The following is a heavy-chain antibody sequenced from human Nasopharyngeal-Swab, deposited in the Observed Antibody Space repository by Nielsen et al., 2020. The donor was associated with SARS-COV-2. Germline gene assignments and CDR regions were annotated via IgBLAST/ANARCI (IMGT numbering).Heavy chain of an antibody. CDR1: GGFISSYY. V-gene: IGHV4-59*01. CDR3: ARDGVHSGNLLDY. D-gene: IGHD3-10*01. Sequence: SETLSLTCAVSGGFISSYYWSWIRQPPGKGLEWIGYIYYSGSTNYNPSLKSRVTISVDTSKNQFSLKLSSVTAADTAVYYCARDGVHSGNLLDYWGQGTLVTVSS. CDR2: IYYSGST. J-gene: IGHJ4*02.